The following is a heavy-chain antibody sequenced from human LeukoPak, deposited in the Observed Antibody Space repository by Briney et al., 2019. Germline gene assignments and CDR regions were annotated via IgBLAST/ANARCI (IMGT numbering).Heavy chain of an antibody. CDR2: IYTSGST. V-gene: IGHV4-4*07. CDR3: ARDSYMYSSGWYSDY. CDR1: GGSISSYY. J-gene: IGHJ4*02. D-gene: IGHD6-19*01. Sequence: SETLSLTCTASGGSISSYYWSWIRQPAGKGLEWIGRIYTSGSTNYNPSLKSRVTMSVDTSKNQFSLKLSSVTAADTAVYYCARDSYMYSSGWYSDYWGQGTLVTVSS.